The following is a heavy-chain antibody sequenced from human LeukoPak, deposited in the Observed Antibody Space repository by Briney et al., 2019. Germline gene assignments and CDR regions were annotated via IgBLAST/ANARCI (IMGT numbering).Heavy chain of an antibody. D-gene: IGHD1-1*01. CDR3: ARGQLIPTPLDY. CDR1: GGSFSGYY. V-gene: IGHV4-34*01. J-gene: IGHJ4*02. Sequence: KPSETLSVTCAVYGGSFSGYYWSCIREPPGKGLGWIGEINHSGSTNYNPSLKMRVTISVDTSKNQFSLKLSSVTAADTAVYYCARGQLIPTPLDYWGQGTLVTVSS. CDR2: INHSGST.